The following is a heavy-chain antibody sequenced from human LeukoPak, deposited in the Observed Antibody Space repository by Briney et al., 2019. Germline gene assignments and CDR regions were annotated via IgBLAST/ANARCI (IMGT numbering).Heavy chain of an antibody. Sequence: GGSLRLSCAASGFTFSSYWMHWVRQAPGKGLVWVSRINGDGSTTNYADSVKGRFTISRDNARYSLYLQMNSLRVEDTAVYYCARARIAVAGALTAFDYWGQGTLVSVS. J-gene: IGHJ4*02. CDR3: ARARIAVAGALTAFDY. CDR2: INGDGSTT. D-gene: IGHD6-19*01. V-gene: IGHV3-74*01. CDR1: GFTFSSYW.